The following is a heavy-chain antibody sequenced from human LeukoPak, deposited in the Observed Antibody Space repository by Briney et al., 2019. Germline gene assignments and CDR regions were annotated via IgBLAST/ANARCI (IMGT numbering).Heavy chain of an antibody. CDR2: IRYDGSNK. D-gene: IGHD2-2*01. J-gene: IGHJ4*02. CDR3: AKGYGVVPAASGH. CDR1: GFTFSSYG. V-gene: IGHV3-30*02. Sequence: PGGSLRLSCAASGFTFSSYGMHWVRQAPGQGLEWVAFIRYDGSNKYYADSVKGRFTISRDNSKNTLYLQMNSLRAEDTAVYYCAKGYGVVPAASGHWGQGTLVTVSS.